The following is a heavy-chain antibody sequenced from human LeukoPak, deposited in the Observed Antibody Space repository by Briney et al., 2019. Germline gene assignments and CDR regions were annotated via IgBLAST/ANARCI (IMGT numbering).Heavy chain of an antibody. CDR2: INHSGST. Sequence: SETLSLTCAVYGGSFSGYYWSWIRQPPGKGLEWIGEINHSGSTNYNPSLKSRVTISVDTSKNQFSLKLSSVTAADTAVYYCARAWVRRRTFFDYWGQGTLVTVSS. J-gene: IGHJ4*02. V-gene: IGHV4-34*01. CDR1: GGSFSGYY. CDR3: ARAWVRRRTFFDY. D-gene: IGHD1-1*01.